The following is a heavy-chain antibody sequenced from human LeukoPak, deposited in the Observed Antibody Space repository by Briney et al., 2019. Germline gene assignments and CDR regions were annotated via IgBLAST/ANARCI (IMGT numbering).Heavy chain of an antibody. CDR1: GGSISSSSYY. CDR2: IYYSGST. J-gene: IGHJ3*02. V-gene: IGHV4-39*07. CDR3: ARELLGACDI. D-gene: IGHD1-26*01. Sequence: SETLSLTCTVSGGSISSSSYYWGWIRQPPGKGLEWIGRIYYSGSTYYNPSLKSRVTISVDTSKNQFSLKLSSVTAADTAVYYCARELLGACDIWGQGTMVTVSS.